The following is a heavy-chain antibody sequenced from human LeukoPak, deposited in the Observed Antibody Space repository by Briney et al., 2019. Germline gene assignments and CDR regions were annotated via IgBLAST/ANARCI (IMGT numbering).Heavy chain of an antibody. CDR1: VYTFTVYS. CDR3: ARGSRVRAGHD. D-gene: IGHD2-2*01. Sequence: GASVKVSCKTSVYTFTVYSIHWVRQAPGQGLEWMGWINPNSAATNYAQKFQGRVTMTRDTSISTVFMELSNLRSDDTSVYYCARGSRVRAGHDWGQGTLVTVSS. J-gene: IGHJ4*02. V-gene: IGHV1-2*02. CDR2: INPNSAAT.